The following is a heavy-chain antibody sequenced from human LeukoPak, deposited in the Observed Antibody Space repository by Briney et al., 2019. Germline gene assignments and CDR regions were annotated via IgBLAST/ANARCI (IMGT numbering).Heavy chain of an antibody. J-gene: IGHJ4*02. CDR3: AREQQLIRGDY. Sequence: ASVKVSCKASGYTSTSYSINWVRQAPGQGLEWMGWISAYNGNSHYTQKFQGRVTMTTDTSTSTAYMELRSLRSNDTAVYYCAREQQLIRGDYWGQGTLVTVSS. V-gene: IGHV1-18*01. CDR2: ISAYNGNS. D-gene: IGHD6-13*01. CDR1: GYTSTSYS.